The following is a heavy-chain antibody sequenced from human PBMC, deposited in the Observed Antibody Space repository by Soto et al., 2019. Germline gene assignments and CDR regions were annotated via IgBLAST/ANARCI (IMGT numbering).Heavy chain of an antibody. J-gene: IGHJ4*02. CDR2: IIPIFGTA. CDR1: GGTFSSYA. V-gene: IGHV1-69*13. Sequence: GASVKVSCKASGGTFSSYAISWVRQAPGQGLEWMGGIIPIFGTANYAQKFQGRVTITADESTSTAYMEPSSLRSEDTAVYYCARVGSGHPFDYWGQGTLVTVSS. CDR3: ARVGSGHPFDY. D-gene: IGHD2-15*01.